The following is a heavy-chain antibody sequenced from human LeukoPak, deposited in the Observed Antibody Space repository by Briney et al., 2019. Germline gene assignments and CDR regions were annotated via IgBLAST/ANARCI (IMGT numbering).Heavy chain of an antibody. V-gene: IGHV3-30*02. Sequence: GGSLRLSCAASGFTSSSYGMHWVRQAPGKGLEWVAFIRYDGSNKYYADSVKGRFIISRDNAKNSLYLQLNSLRAEDTAVYYCARGLPLAGHIATQQPFDYWGQGTLVTVSS. CDR2: IRYDGSNK. J-gene: IGHJ4*02. CDR3: ARGLPLAGHIATQQPFDY. CDR1: GFTSSSYG. D-gene: IGHD6-13*01.